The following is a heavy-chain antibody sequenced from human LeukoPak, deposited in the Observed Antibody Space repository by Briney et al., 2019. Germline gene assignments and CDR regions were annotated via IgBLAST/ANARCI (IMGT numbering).Heavy chain of an antibody. CDR2: IVPGDSYS. Sequence: GESLKISCQGSGYIFTSYWISWVRQMPGKGLEWMGRIVPGDSYSNYSPSFQRHVTISADKSISTAYLQWSSLKPSDPAMYYCAIIASYTSSHEFVLGGRGPLVPVSS. V-gene: IGHV5-10-1*01. D-gene: IGHD6-6*01. CDR1: GYIFTSYW. J-gene: IGHJ4*02. CDR3: AIIASYTSSHEFVL.